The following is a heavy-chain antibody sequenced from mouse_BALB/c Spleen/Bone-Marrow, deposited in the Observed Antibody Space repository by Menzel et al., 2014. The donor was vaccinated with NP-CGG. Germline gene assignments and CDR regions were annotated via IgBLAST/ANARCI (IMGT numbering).Heavy chain of an antibody. CDR2: ISYSGDT. J-gene: IGHJ2*01. D-gene: IGHD1-1*01. Sequence: EVKLVESGPGLVKPSQSLSLTCTVTGYSITSDYAWNWIRQFPGNKLEWMGYISYSGDTSYNPSLKSRISITRDTSKNQFFLRLNSVTTADTATYYCARRGYYGSSLDYWGQGTTLTVSS. V-gene: IGHV3-2*02. CDR1: GYSITSDYA. CDR3: ARRGYYGSSLDY.